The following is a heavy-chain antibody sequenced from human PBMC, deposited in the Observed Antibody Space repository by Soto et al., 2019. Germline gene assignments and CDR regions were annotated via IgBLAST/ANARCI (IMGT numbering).Heavy chain of an antibody. J-gene: IGHJ6*02. CDR3: AKVIVARGGMDV. CDR2: ISGSAITT. V-gene: IGHV3-23*01. D-gene: IGHD6-6*01. Sequence: VQLLDSGGGLVQPRGSLRLSCAASGFTFSSYAMSWVRQAPGKGLEWVSAISGSAITTYYADSVKGRFTISRDNSKNTVYLQMNSLRAEDTAIYYCAKVIVARGGMDVWGRGTTVTVSS. CDR1: GFTFSSYA.